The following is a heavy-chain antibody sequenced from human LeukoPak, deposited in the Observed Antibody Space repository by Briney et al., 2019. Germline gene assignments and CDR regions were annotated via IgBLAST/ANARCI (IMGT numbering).Heavy chain of an antibody. V-gene: IGHV4-34*01. CDR1: GGSFSGYY. D-gene: IGHD2-15*01. CDR3: ARGAHIVVEGLNWFDP. J-gene: IGHJ5*02. CDR2: INHSGST. Sequence: SETLSLTCAVYGGSFSGYYWTWIRQPPGKGLEWIGEINHSGSTNYNPSLKSRVTISVDTSKNQFSLKLSSVTAADTAVYYCARGAHIVVEGLNWFDPWGQGTLVTVSS.